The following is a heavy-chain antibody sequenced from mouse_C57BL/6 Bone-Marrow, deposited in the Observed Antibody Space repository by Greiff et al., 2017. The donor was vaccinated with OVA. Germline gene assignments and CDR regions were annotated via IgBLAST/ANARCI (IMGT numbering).Heavy chain of an antibody. CDR2: IHPNSGST. J-gene: IGHJ4*01. V-gene: IGHV1-64*01. Sequence: QVQLQQPGAELVKPGASVKVSCKASGYTFTSYWMHWVKQRPGQGLEWIGMIHPNSGSTNYNEKFKSKATLTVDKSSSTAYMQLSSLTSEDSAVYYCARKGYYSNYEAMDYWGQGTSVTVSS. D-gene: IGHD2-5*01. CDR1: GYTFTSYW. CDR3: ARKGYYSNYEAMDY.